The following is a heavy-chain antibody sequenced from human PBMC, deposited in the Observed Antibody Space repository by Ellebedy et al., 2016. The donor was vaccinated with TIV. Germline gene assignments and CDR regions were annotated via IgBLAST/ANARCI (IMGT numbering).Heavy chain of an antibody. Sequence: GESLKISXKASGYSFTSYWIGWVRQMPGKGLEWMGIIYPGDSDTRYSPSFQGQVTISADKSISTAYLQWSSLKASDTAMYYCARHVYSSGWYRNDAFDIWGQGTMVTVSS. CDR3: ARHVYSSGWYRNDAFDI. V-gene: IGHV5-51*01. D-gene: IGHD6-19*01. CDR1: GYSFTSYW. J-gene: IGHJ3*02. CDR2: IYPGDSDT.